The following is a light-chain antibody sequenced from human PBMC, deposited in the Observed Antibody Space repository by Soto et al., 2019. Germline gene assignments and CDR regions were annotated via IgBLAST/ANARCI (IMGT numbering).Light chain of an antibody. CDR1: QSVSSY. CDR3: QQRSNWPPL. J-gene: IGKJ4*01. V-gene: IGKV3-11*01. CDR2: DAS. Sequence: EIVLTQSPATLSLSPGERATLSCRASQSVSSYLAWYQQTPGQAPRLLIYDASNRATGIPARFSGSGSGTAFTLTISSLEPEDFAVYYCQQRSNWPPLFGGGTKVEIK.